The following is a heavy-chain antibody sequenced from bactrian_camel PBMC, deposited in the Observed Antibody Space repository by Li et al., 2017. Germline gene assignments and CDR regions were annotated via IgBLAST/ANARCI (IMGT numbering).Heavy chain of an antibody. Sequence: QLVESGGDSVQAGGSLKLSCVASGYGVQQCGMGWYRQAPGKERELVSTIRTDGTTLYTDSVKGRFTISQDIAKNTLYLQMNRLQTEDTAVYYCAAECRRNLRTHNYWGQGTQVTVS. J-gene: IGHJ4*01. CDR2: IRTDGTT. CDR1: GYGVQQC. V-gene: IGHV3S53*01. CDR3: AAECRRNLRTHNY.